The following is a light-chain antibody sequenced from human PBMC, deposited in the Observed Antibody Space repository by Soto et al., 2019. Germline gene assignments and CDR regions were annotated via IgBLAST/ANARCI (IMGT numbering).Light chain of an antibody. Sequence: QSALTQPPSASGSPGQSVTISCTGTSSDVGGYNYVSWYQQHPGKAPKLMIYEVSKRPSGVPDRFSGSKSGNTASLTVSGLQAEDEADYYCSSYEVNNNLGVFGGGTKLTVL. J-gene: IGLJ2*01. CDR2: EVS. CDR3: SSYEVNNNLGV. V-gene: IGLV2-8*01. CDR1: SSDVGGYNY.